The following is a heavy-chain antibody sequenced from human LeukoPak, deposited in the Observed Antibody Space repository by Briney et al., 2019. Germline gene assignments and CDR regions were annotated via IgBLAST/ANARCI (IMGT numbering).Heavy chain of an antibody. CDR1: GFIFSTYG. CDR3: AKDRHRGGYNPDGMDV. V-gene: IGHV3-30*18. Sequence: PGGSLRHSCVASGFIFSTYGMNWVRQAPGKGLEWVAVISYEGGNKDYSDSVKGRFTISRDNSKSTLYLQLNSLRADDTAVYYCAKDRHRGGYNPDGMDVWGQGTTVTVSS. J-gene: IGHJ6*02. D-gene: IGHD5-24*01. CDR2: ISYEGGNK.